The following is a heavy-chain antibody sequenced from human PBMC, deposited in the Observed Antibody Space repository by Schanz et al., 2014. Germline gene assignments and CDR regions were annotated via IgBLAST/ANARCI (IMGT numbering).Heavy chain of an antibody. J-gene: IGHJ4*02. CDR3: AKSYDTSGYSAFEY. CDR2: ISYHGSER. D-gene: IGHD3-22*01. V-gene: IGHV3-30*18. CDR1: GFSFSDYG. Sequence: QVQLVESGGGMVQPGRSLRLSCAGSGFSFSDYGMHWVRQAPGRGTEWVAVISYHGSERHSADSVKGRFTISGDNSKNTLYLQTNSLRTENRAVYIGAKSYDTSGYSAFEYWGQGTLVTVSS.